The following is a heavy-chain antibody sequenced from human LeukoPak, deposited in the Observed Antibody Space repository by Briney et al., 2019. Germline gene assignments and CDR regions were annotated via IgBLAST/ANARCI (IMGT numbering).Heavy chain of an antibody. Sequence: EGSLRLSCAASGFTFSSYWMSWVRQAPGKGLEWVANIKQDGSEKYYVDSVKGRFTISRDNAKNSLYLQMNSLRAEDTAVFYCAREAYDSSAYTGRGYFQPCGPGTLVTASS. V-gene: IGHV3-7*01. CDR3: AREAYDSSAYTGRGYFQP. CDR1: GFTFSSYW. J-gene: IGHJ1*01. D-gene: IGHD3-22*01. CDR2: IKQDGSEK.